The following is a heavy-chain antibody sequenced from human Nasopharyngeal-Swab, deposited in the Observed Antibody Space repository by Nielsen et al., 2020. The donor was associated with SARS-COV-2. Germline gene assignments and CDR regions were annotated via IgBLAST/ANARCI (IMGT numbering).Heavy chain of an antibody. CDR3: ASMKGSWYLDP. J-gene: IGHJ5*02. D-gene: IGHD6-13*01. V-gene: IGHV4-34*01. CDR2: INHSGST. Sequence: PGKGLEWIGEINHSGSTNYNPSLKSRVTISVDTSKNQFSLKLSSVTAADTAVYYCASMKGSWYLDPWGQGTLVTVSS.